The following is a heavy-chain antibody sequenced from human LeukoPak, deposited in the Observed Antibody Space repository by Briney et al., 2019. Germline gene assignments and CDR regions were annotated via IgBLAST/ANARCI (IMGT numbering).Heavy chain of an antibody. CDR3: ARDPGNSGYGDVRDY. Sequence: PGGSLRLSCAASGFTFGSYSMNWVRQAPGKGLEWVSSISSSSSYIYYADSVKGRFTISRDNAKNSLYLQMNSLRAEDTAVYYCARDPGNSGYGDVRDYWGQGTLVTVSS. CDR2: ISSSSSYI. D-gene: IGHD4-17*01. V-gene: IGHV3-21*01. J-gene: IGHJ4*02. CDR1: GFTFGSYS.